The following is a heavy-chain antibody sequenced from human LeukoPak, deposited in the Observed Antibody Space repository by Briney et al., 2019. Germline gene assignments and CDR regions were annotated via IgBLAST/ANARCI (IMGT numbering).Heavy chain of an antibody. CDR1: GGSFSAYY. Sequence: SETLSLTCAVYGGSFSAYYWSWIRQPPGKGLEWIGEINHSGSTNYNPSLKSRATISIDTSKSQFSLEMSSVSAADTAVYYCARGRGARSSRWYNWFDPWGQGTLVTVSS. D-gene: IGHD6-13*01. V-gene: IGHV4-34*01. CDR3: ARGRGARSSRWYNWFDP. J-gene: IGHJ5*02. CDR2: INHSGST.